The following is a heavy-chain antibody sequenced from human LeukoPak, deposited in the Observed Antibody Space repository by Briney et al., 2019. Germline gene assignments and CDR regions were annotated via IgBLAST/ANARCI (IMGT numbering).Heavy chain of an antibody. CDR2: ISAYNGNT. V-gene: IGHV1-18*04. CDR3: ARAGTYCSSTSCLLYWFDP. J-gene: IGHJ5*02. CDR1: GYTFTSYG. D-gene: IGHD2-2*01. Sequence: ASVKVSCKASGYTFTSYGISWVRQAPGQGLEWMGWISAYNGNTSYAQKLQGRVTMTTDTSTSTAYMELRSLRSDDTAAYYCARAGTYCSSTSCLLYWFDPWGQGTLVTVSS.